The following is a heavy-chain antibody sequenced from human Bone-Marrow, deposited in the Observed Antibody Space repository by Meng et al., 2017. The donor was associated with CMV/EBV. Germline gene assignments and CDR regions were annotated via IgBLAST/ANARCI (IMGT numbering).Heavy chain of an antibody. D-gene: IGHD2-15*01. CDR2: IYFSGTT. CDR1: GASLSSGGYY. V-gene: IGHV4-31*02. J-gene: IGHJ4*02. CDR3: ASFCSGGDCYPDY. Sequence: VSGASLSSGGYYWSWIRQHPRKGLEWIGYIYFSGTTLYNPSLKSRVTISVDTSKNQFSLNLSSVTAADTAVYYCASFCSGGDCYPDYWGQGTLVTVSS.